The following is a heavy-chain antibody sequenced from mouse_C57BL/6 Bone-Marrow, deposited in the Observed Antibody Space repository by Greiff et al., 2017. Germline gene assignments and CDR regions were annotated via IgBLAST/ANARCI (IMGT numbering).Heavy chain of an antibody. D-gene: IGHD1-1*01. V-gene: IGHV14-4*01. CDR2: IDPENGDT. CDR3: TSCGSSYEAMDY. CDR1: GSNIKDDY. Sequence: VQLQQSGAELVRPGASVKLSCTASGSNIKDDYMHWVKQRPEQGLEWIGWIDPENGDTEYASKFQGKATITTDTSSNTAYLQLSNLTSEDTAVYYCTSCGSSYEAMDYWGQGTSVTVSS. J-gene: IGHJ4*01.